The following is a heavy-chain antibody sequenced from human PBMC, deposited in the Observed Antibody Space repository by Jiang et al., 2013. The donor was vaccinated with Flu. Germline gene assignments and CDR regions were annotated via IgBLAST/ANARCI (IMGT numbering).Heavy chain of an antibody. V-gene: IGHV1-69*06. J-gene: IGHJ5*01. CDR1: GDTFSSYA. CDR2: MMPIFDTT. CDR3: ARDGTGYGSSWFVS. D-gene: IGHD3/OR15-3a*01. Sequence: EVKKPGSSVKVSCKDSGDTFSSYAISWVRQAPGQGLEWMGGMMPIFDTTNYAQKFQGRVTITADKSTSTAYMELSSLRSEDTAVYYCARDGTGYGSSWFVSWGQGTLVTVSS.